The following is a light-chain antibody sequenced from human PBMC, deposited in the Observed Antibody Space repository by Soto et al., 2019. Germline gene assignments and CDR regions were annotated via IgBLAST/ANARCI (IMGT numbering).Light chain of an antibody. Sequence: QSVLTQPPSVSGAPGQTVTISCTGSTSNIGAGYAVHWYRQLPGTAPKLLLYRNAIRPSGVSARFSGSKSGTSASLAISDLQAEDEAEYYCQSYGRRLSGALFGGGTKLTVL. J-gene: IGLJ2*01. CDR2: RNA. CDR3: QSYGRRLSGAL. CDR1: TSNIGAGYA. V-gene: IGLV1-40*01.